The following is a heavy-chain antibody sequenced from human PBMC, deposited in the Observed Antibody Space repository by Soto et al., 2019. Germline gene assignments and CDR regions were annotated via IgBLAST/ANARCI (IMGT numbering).Heavy chain of an antibody. Sequence: SSVKVSCKASGGTFSSYAISWVRQAPGQGLEWMGWISAYNGNTNYAQKLQGRVTMTTDTSTSTAYMELRSLRSDDTAVYYCERSWDYYDSTRGQRFEYGGQGSLVTVS. J-gene: IGHJ4*02. D-gene: IGHD3-22*01. CDR1: GGTFSSYA. CDR3: ERSWDYYDSTRGQRFEY. CDR2: ISAYNGNT. V-gene: IGHV1-18*01.